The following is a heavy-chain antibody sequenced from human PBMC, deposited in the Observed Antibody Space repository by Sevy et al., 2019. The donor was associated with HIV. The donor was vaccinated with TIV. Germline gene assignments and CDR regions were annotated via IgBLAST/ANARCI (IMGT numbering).Heavy chain of an antibody. J-gene: IGHJ4*02. Sequence: GGSLRLYCRGSGFTFSNYAMSWVRQAPGKGLKWLSGISGSGATTYDADSAKGRFTISRDNSKNTLFLQMNSLRAEDTGVYYFAKFPGTFSFVSSFDLWGQGTLVTVSS. V-gene: IGHV3-23*01. CDR3: AKFPGTFSFVSSFDL. CDR2: ISGSGATT. CDR1: GFTFSNYA. D-gene: IGHD3-3*01.